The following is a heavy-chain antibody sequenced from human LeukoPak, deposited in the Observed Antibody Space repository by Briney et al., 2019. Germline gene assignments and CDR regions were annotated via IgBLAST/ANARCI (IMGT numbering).Heavy chain of an antibody. D-gene: IGHD1-14*01. V-gene: IGHV1-2*07. CDR2: VITNNGDT. CDR3: ARGGPNHGFDY. Sequence: GASVKVPCKASGYTFTSYWMHWVRQAPGQGPEWMGWVITNNGDTKYAHKYQGRVTMTRDTSINTVYMELSMVTSDDTAMYYCARGGPNHGFDYWGQGILITVSS. CDR1: GYTFTSYW. J-gene: IGHJ4*02.